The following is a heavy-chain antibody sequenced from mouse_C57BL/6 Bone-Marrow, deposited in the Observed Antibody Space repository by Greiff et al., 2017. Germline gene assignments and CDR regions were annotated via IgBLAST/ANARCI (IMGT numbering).Heavy chain of an antibody. J-gene: IGHJ2*01. V-gene: IGHV5-6*01. Sequence: EVQLVESGGDLVKPGGSLKLSCAASGFTFSSYGLSWVRQTPDKRLEWVATISSGGSYTYYPDSVKGRFTISRDNAKNTLYLQMSSLKSEDTAMYYCARRGIYYDYDDTFDYWGQHTTLTVSS. CDR3: ARRGIYYDYDDTFDY. CDR1: GFTFSSYG. CDR2: ISSGGSYT. D-gene: IGHD2-4*01.